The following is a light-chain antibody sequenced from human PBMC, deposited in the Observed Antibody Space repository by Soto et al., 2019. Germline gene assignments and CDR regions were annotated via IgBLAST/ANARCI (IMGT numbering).Light chain of an antibody. Sequence: QSALTQPASASGSPGQSITISCTGTSSDVGGYNYVSWYQQQPGRAPKLMIFDVSTRPSGISNRFSGSKSGDTASLTISGLQAEDEADYYCISYASSSALVRFGGGTKLTVL. V-gene: IGLV2-14*03. CDR3: ISYASSSALVR. CDR1: SSDVGGYNY. CDR2: DVS. J-gene: IGLJ2*01.